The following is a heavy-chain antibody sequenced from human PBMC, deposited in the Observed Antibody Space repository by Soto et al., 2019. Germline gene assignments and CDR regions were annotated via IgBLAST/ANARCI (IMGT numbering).Heavy chain of an antibody. CDR2: ISGHKGDT. V-gene: IGHV1-18*04. D-gene: IGHD2-21*01. J-gene: IGHJ6*02. Sequence: SVKVSFKASGYSFSTYGISWVRQVPGQGLEWMGWISGHKGDTNYARNFRGRISLTTDTSASIAYMELRRLRSDDTALYYCAREVGIAAAAYYHYYEGMDVWGQGTTVTVS. CDR1: GYSFSTYG. CDR3: AREVGIAAAAYYHYYEGMDV.